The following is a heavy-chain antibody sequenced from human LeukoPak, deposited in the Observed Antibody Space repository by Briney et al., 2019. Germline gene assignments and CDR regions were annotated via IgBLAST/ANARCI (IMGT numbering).Heavy chain of an antibody. V-gene: IGHV3-20*01. J-gene: IGHJ4*02. CDR3: ARDYCSGGSCYSFVY. Sequence: GGSLRLSCAASGFTFDDCGMSWVRQAPGKGLEWVSGINWNGGSTGYADSVKGRFTISRDNAKNSLYLQMNSLRAEDTALYHCARDYCSGGSCYSFVYWGQGTLVTVSS. D-gene: IGHD2-15*01. CDR1: GFTFDDCG. CDR2: INWNGGST.